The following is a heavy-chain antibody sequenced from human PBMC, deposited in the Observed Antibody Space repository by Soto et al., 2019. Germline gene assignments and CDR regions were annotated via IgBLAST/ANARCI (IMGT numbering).Heavy chain of an antibody. V-gene: IGHV3-7*01. Sequence: GGSLRLSCAASGFTSSSYWMSWVRQAPGKGLEWVANIKQDGSEKYYVDSVKGRFTISRDNAKNSLYLQMNSLRAEDTAVYYCARDGKGSVRGYYYYGMDVWGQGTTVTVS. CDR1: GFTSSSYW. J-gene: IGHJ6*02. CDR3: ARDGKGSVRGYYYYGMDV. D-gene: IGHD3-10*01. CDR2: IKQDGSEK.